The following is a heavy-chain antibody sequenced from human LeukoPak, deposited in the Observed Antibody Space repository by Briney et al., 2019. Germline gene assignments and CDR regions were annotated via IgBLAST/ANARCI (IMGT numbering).Heavy chain of an antibody. D-gene: IGHD5-24*01. CDR3: ARDGYNYGDNYYYYYGMDV. CDR1: GYTFTSYG. V-gene: IGHV1-8*01. CDR2: MNPNSGNT. J-gene: IGHJ6*02. Sequence: ASVKVSCTAAGYTFTSYGINWVRQATGPGLEWMGWMNPNSGNTGYAESIHGRVTMTRNTTITTAYMELSSLRSEDTAVYSCARDGYNYGDNYYYYYGMDVWGQGTTVTVSS.